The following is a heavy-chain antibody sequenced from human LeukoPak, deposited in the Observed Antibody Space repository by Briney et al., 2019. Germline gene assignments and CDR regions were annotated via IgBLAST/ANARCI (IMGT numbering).Heavy chain of an antibody. CDR2: INWSSGSI. J-gene: IGHJ5*02. D-gene: IGHD5-12*01. V-gene: IGHV3-9*01. CDR1: GFTFDDYA. Sequence: GGSLTLSCTASGFTFDDYAMHWVRHAPGKGLEWVSCINWSSGSIGYADSVKGRFTISRDNAKNSLYLQMNSLRAEDTALYYCAKGGYSGYESWFDPWGQGTLVTVSS. CDR3: AKGGYSGYESWFDP.